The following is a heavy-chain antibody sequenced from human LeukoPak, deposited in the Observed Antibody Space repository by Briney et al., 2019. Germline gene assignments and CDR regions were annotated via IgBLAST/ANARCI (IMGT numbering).Heavy chain of an antibody. CDR1: GFTVSSNY. CDR3: ARGAEFDWNQFDY. D-gene: IGHD1-1*01. CDR2: IYSGGST. V-gene: IGHV3-53*01. J-gene: IGHJ4*02. Sequence: PGGSLRLSCAASGFTVSSNYMSWVRKAPGKGLEWVSVIYSGGSTYYADSVKGRFTISRDNSKNTLYLQMNSLRAEDTAVYYCARGAEFDWNQFDYWGQGTLVTVSS.